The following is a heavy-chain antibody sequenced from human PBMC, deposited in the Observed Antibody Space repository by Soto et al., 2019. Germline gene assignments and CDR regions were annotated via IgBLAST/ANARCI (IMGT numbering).Heavy chain of an antibody. V-gene: IGHV3-48*03. CDR3: ARTSSIVTVHYYGMDV. J-gene: IGHJ6*02. Sequence: LRLSCIWSGFAFRDYEMNWVRQAPGKGLEWVAYISSGAFTIYYADSVRGRFTVSRDNAKNSLYLQMNSLRDEDAAVYYCARTSSIVTVHYYGMDVWGQGTTVTVS. D-gene: IGHD2-21*01. CDR2: ISSGAFTI. CDR1: GFAFRDYE.